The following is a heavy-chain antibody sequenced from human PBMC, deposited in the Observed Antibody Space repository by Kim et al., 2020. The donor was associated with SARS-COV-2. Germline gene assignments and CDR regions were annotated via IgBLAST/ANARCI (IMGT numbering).Heavy chain of an antibody. CDR1: GGTFSSYA. D-gene: IGHD3-22*01. CDR3: ASSHAGYYDSSEGEYYFDY. J-gene: IGHJ4*02. Sequence: SVKVSCKASGGTFSSYAISWVRQAPGQGLEWMGGIIPIFGTANYAQKFQGRVTITADESTITAYMELSSLRSEDTAVYYCASSHAGYYDSSEGEYYFDYWGQGTLVTVSS. CDR2: IIPIFGTA. V-gene: IGHV1-69*13.